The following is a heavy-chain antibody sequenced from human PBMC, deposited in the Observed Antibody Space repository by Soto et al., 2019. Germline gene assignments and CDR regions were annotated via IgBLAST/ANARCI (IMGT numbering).Heavy chain of an antibody. Sequence: QVQLVQSGAEVKKPGSSVKVSCKASGGTFSSYAISWVRQAPGQGLEWMGGIIPIFGTANYAQKFQGRVTFTADKSTSTAYMELSSLRSEDTAVYYCARHGTVYYYYGMDVWGQGTTVTVSS. CDR2: IIPIFGTA. V-gene: IGHV1-69*06. J-gene: IGHJ6*02. CDR1: GGTFSSYA. CDR3: ARHGTVYYYYGMDV. D-gene: IGHD1-1*01.